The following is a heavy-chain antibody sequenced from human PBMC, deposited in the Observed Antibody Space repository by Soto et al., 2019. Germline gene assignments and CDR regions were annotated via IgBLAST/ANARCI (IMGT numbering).Heavy chain of an antibody. D-gene: IGHD6-13*01. Sequence: ASVKVSCKASGYTFTGYYMHWVRQAPGQGLEWMGWINPNSGGTNYAQKFQGWVTMTRDTSISTAYMELSRLRSDDTAVYYCAKEYAWDSSSPNWFDPWGQGTLVTVSS. J-gene: IGHJ5*02. V-gene: IGHV1-2*04. CDR1: GYTFTGYY. CDR3: AKEYAWDSSSPNWFDP. CDR2: INPNSGGT.